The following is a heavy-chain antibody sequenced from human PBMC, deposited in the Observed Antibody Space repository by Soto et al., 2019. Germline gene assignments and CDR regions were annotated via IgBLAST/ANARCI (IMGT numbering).Heavy chain of an antibody. J-gene: IGHJ5*02. V-gene: IGHV1-69*01. CDR2: IIPIFGTA. CDR3: ARDVRGDDFWSGSWFDP. Sequence: QVQLVQSGAEVKKPGSSVKVSCKASGGTFSSYAISWVRQAPGQGLEWMGGIIPIFGTANYAQKFQGRVTITADESTNTAYMELGSLRSEDTAVYYCARDVRGDDFWSGSWFDPWGQGTLVTVSS. CDR1: GGTFSSYA. D-gene: IGHD3-3*01.